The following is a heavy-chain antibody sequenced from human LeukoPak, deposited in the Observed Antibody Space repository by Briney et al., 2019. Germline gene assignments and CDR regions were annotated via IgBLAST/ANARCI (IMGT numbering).Heavy chain of an antibody. CDR3: ASPYSGSYFFQH. D-gene: IGHD1-26*01. V-gene: IGHV1-2*02. J-gene: IGHJ1*01. Sequence: ASVKVSCKASGYTFTGYYMHWVRQAPGQGLEWMGWINPNSDVTNYAQKFQGRVTMTRDTSISTAYMELSSLRSDDTAVYYCASPYSGSYFFQHWGQGTLVTVSS. CDR1: GYTFTGYY. CDR2: INPNSDVT.